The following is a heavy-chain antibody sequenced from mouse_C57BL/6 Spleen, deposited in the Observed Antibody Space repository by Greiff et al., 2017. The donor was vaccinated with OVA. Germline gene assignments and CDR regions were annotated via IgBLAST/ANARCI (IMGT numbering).Heavy chain of an antibody. CDR2: IYPRSGNT. Sequence: VKLVESGAELARPGASVKLSCKASGYTFTSYGISWVKQRTGQGLEWIGEIYPRSGNTYYNEKFKGKATLTADKSSSTAYMELRSLTSEDSAVYFCAVYYDYDVPFAYWGQGTLVTVSA. V-gene: IGHV1-81*01. CDR1: GYTFTSYG. D-gene: IGHD2-4*01. CDR3: AVYYDYDVPFAY. J-gene: IGHJ3*01.